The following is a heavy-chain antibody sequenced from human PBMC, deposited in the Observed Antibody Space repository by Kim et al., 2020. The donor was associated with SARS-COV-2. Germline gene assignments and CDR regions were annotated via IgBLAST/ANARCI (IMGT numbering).Heavy chain of an antibody. CDR3: ARTYSYDTPWFDP. CDR1: GYTFTTYT. Sequence: ASVKVSCKPSGYTFTTYTINWVRQATGQGLEWMGWMNPNSGNTGYAQKFQGRVTMTRNTSIGTAYMELSSLRSEDTAVYYCARTYSYDTPWFDPWGQGTLVTVSS. D-gene: IGHD3-22*01. J-gene: IGHJ5*02. V-gene: IGHV1-8*01. CDR2: MNPNSGNT.